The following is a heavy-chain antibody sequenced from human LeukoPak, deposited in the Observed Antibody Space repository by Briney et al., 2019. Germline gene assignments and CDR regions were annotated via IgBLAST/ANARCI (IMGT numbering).Heavy chain of an antibody. CDR1: GGSISSSSYY. D-gene: IGHD3-9*01. CDR2: IYYSGST. Sequence: SETLSLTCTVSGGSISSSSYYWGWIRQPPGKGLEWIGSIYYSGSTYYNPSLKGRVTISVDTSKNQFSLKLSSVTAADTAVYYCARERYFDWANWFDPWGQGTLVTVSS. CDR3: ARERYFDWANWFDP. J-gene: IGHJ5*02. V-gene: IGHV4-39*02.